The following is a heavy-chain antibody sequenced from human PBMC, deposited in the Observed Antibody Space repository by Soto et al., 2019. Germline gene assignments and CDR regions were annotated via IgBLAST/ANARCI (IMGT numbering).Heavy chain of an antibody. CDR3: ARLAFGVVANWFDP. V-gene: IGHV4-39*01. J-gene: IGHJ5*02. D-gene: IGHD3-3*01. Sequence: QLQLQESGPGLVKPSETLSLTCTVSGGSISSSSYYWGWIRQPPGKGLEWIGSIYYSGSTYYNPSLKSRVTISVATSKHQSSLKLSSVTAAATAVYYCARLAFGVVANWFDPWGQGTLVTVSS. CDR2: IYYSGST. CDR1: GGSISSSSYY.